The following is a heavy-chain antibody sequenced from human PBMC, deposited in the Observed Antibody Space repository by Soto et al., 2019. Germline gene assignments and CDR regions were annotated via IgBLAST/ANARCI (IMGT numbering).Heavy chain of an antibody. J-gene: IGHJ4*02. CDR2: IYHSGST. CDR1: GGSISSSNW. Sequence: QVQLQESGPGLVKPSGTLSLTCAVSGGSISSSNWWSWVRQPPGKGLEWIGEIYHSGSTNYNPSLKSRVTISVDKSKDQFSLKLSSVTAADTAVYYCARDRQDPWLVPKTPRESYFDYWGQGTLVTVSS. V-gene: IGHV4-4*02. D-gene: IGHD6-19*01. CDR3: ARDRQDPWLVPKTPRESYFDY.